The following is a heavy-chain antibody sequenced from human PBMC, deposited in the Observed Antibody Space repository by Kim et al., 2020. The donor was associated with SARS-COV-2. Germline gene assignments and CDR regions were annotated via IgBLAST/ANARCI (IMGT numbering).Heavy chain of an antibody. CDR3: ARTGEGSLFEAHYYYYGMDV. J-gene: IGHJ6*02. V-gene: IGHV4-39*01. CDR2: IYYSGST. CDR1: GGSISSSSYY. Sequence: SETLSLTCTVSGGSISSSSYYWGWIRQPPGKGLEWIGSIYYSGSTYYNPSLKSRVTISVDTSKNQFSLKLSSVTAADTAVYYCARTGEGSLFEAHYYYYGMDVWGQGTTVTVSS.